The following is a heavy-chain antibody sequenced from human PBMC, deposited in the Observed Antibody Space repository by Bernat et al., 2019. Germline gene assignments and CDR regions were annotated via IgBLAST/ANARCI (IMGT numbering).Heavy chain of an antibody. CDR1: GFTFSSYA. Sequence: EVQLLESGGGLVQPGGSLRLSCAASGFTFSSYAMSWVRQAPGKGLEWVSAISGSGGSTYYADSVKGRFTISRDNSKNTLYLQMNSLRAEDTAVYYCARQGWVAGTFIDYWGQGTLVSVSS. J-gene: IGHJ4*02. V-gene: IGHV3-23*01. D-gene: IGHD6-19*01. CDR2: ISGSGGST. CDR3: ARQGWVAGTFIDY.